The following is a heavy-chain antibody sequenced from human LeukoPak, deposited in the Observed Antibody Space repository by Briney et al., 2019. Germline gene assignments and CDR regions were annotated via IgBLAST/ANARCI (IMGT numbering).Heavy chain of an antibody. CDR3: ARKEYSSGWRYFDY. J-gene: IGHJ4*02. CDR1: GYTFTSYA. D-gene: IGHD6-19*01. V-gene: IGHV1-69*13. CDR2: IIPIFGTA. Sequence: ASVKVSCKASGYTFTSYAISWVRQAPGQGLEWMGGIIPIFGTANYAQKFQGRVTITADESTSTAYMELSSLRSEDTAVYYCARKEYSSGWRYFDYWGQGTLVTVSS.